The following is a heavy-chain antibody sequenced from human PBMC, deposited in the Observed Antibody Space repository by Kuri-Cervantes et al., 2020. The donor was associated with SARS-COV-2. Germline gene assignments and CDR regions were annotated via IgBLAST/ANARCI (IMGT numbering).Heavy chain of an antibody. V-gene: IGHV4-39*01. CDR1: GGSISSTSYY. J-gene: IGHJ4*02. D-gene: IGHD3-10*01. CDR3: ARSTYYGSGGYPNRYYFDY. Sequence: GSLRLSCTVSGGSISSTSYYWGWTRQPPGKGLEWIGTIHHSGTTYYNPSLESRVTISVDTSQNLFSLELTSVSAADTAVYYCARSTYYGSGGYPNRYYFDYWGQGTLVTVSS. CDR2: IHHSGTT.